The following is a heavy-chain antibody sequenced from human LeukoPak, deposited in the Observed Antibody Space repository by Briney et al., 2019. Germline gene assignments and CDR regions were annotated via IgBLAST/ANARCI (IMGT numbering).Heavy chain of an antibody. D-gene: IGHD5-24*01. J-gene: IGHJ2*01. CDR3: ARDGYNEEDWYFDL. Sequence: GGSLRLSCAASGFTFSSYDMHWVRQAPGKGLEWVAVISYDGNDKYYADSVKGRFTISRDNSKKTLYLQMNSLRAEDTAVYYCARDGYNEEDWYFDLWGRGILVTVSS. V-gene: IGHV3-30-3*01. CDR2: ISYDGNDK. CDR1: GFTFSSYD.